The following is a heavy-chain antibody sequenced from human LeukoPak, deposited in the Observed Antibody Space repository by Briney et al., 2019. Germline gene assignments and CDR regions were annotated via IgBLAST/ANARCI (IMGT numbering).Heavy chain of an antibody. CDR2: ISGSGDST. CDR1: GFTFSSYA. J-gene: IGHJ4*02. V-gene: IGHV3-23*01. Sequence: GGSLTLPCAASGFTFSSYAMNWVRQAPGKGREGVSAISGSGDSTYYADSVKGRFTISRDNSKTPLYLQMNSLRAEDTAVYYCAKGIAMVRGFDYWGQGTLVTVSS. D-gene: IGHD3-10*01. CDR3: AKGIAMVRGFDY.